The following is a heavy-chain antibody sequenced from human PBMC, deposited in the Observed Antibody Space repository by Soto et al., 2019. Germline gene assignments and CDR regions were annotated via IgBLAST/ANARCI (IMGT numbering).Heavy chain of an antibody. J-gene: IGHJ6*02. V-gene: IGHV3-30*18. CDR3: AKISQPTVTIVYYYYGMDV. CDR2: ISYDGSNK. Sequence: GGSLRLSCAASGFTFSSYGMHWVRQAPGKGLEWVAVISYDGSNKYYADSVKGRFTISRDNSKNTLYLQMNSLRAEDAAVYYCAKISQPTVTIVYYYYGMDVWGQGTTVTVSS. CDR1: GFTFSSYG. D-gene: IGHD4-17*01.